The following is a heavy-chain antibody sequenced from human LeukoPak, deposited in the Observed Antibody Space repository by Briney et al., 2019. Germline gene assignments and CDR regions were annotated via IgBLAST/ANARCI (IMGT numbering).Heavy chain of an antibody. Sequence: GGSLRLSCAASGFTFSGYAMSWVRQAPGKGLEGGSGISGSGGSTYYADSVKGRFTISRDNSKNTLYLQMNSLRAEDTAVYYCARPSTSGIAAAGLKYWGQGTLVTVSS. CDR3: ARPSTSGIAAAGLKY. J-gene: IGHJ4*02. V-gene: IGHV3-23*01. D-gene: IGHD6-13*01. CDR1: GFTFSGYA. CDR2: ISGSGGST.